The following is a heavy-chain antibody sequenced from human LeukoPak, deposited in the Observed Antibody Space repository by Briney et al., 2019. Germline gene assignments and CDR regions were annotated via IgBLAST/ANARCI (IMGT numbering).Heavy chain of an antibody. CDR3: AKDGWPSQEQGLEYYFDY. J-gene: IGHJ4*02. CDR2: ISGSGGST. CDR1: GFTFSSYA. Sequence: PGAPLRLSCAASGFTFSSYAMSWVRQAPGKGLEWVSAISGSGGSTYYADSVKGRFTISRDNSKNTLYLQMNSLRAEDTAVYYCAKDGWPSQEQGLEYYFDYWGQGTLVTVSS. V-gene: IGHV3-23*01. D-gene: IGHD6-19*01.